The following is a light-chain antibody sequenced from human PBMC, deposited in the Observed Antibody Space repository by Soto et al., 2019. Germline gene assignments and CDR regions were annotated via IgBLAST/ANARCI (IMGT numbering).Light chain of an antibody. Sequence: DLQMWQAPATLSSAIGDRVSISCRAPQNIARWLAWYQQKPETAPNRPIHHASHLRGGVPSRFQGGRTGTDFTLIISSIHPDDLATYYSQPYNNYSGPFVQGTKVEIK. CDR1: QNIARW. CDR2: HAS. J-gene: IGKJ1*01. V-gene: IGKV1-5*01. CDR3: QPYNNYSGP.